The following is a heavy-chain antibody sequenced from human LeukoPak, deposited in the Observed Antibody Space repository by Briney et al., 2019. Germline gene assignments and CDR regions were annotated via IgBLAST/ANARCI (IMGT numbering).Heavy chain of an antibody. J-gene: IGHJ5*02. Sequence: PSDTLSLTCNVSGGSLSDYYWSWVRQPPGKGLEWIGYFYYSGNTNYNPSLKRRVAISVDTSKNQFSLRLSSVTAADTAVYLCARVSCTTTSCPGWFDPWGQGTLVTVSS. CDR2: FYYSGNT. CDR3: ARVSCTTTSCPGWFDP. V-gene: IGHV4-59*07. D-gene: IGHD2-2*01. CDR1: GGSLSDYY.